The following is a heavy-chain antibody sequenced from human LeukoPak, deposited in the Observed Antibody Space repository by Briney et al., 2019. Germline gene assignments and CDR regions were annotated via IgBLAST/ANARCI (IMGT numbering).Heavy chain of an antibody. Sequence: SETLSLTCIVSGDSINSYYWSWIRQPAGKGLEWIGRIYSSGSTNYNPSLKSRVTMSVDTSKNQFSLKLSSVTAADTAVYYCARGVYIAAAQYGYWGQGTLVTVSS. CDR2: IYSSGST. CDR3: ARGVYIAAAQYGY. V-gene: IGHV4-4*07. CDR1: GDSINSYY. J-gene: IGHJ4*02. D-gene: IGHD6-13*01.